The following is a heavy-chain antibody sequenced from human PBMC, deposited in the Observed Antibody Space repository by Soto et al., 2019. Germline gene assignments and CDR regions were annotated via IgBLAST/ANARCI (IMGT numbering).Heavy chain of an antibody. J-gene: IGHJ3*02. CDR2: IIPIFGTA. D-gene: IGHD2-15*01. Sequence: SVKVSCKASGGTFSSYAISWVRQAPGQGLEWMGGIIPIFGTANYAQKFQGRVTITADESTSTAYMELSSLRSDDTAVYYCARVGVVVVAATNAFDIWGQGTMVTVSS. CDR1: GGTFSSYA. V-gene: IGHV1-69*13. CDR3: ARVGVVVVAATNAFDI.